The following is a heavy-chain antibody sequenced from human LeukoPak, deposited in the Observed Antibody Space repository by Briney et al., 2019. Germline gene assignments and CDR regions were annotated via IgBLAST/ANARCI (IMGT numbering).Heavy chain of an antibody. Sequence: GGSLRLSCAASGFTFSSYAMSWVRQAPGKGLEWVSAISGSGGSTYYADSVKGRFTISRDNSKNTLYLQMNSLRAEDTAVYYCARVTYDSSGYYVDYWGQGTLVTVSS. CDR2: ISGSGGST. D-gene: IGHD3-22*01. CDR3: ARVTYDSSGYYVDY. V-gene: IGHV3-23*01. CDR1: GFTFSSYA. J-gene: IGHJ4*02.